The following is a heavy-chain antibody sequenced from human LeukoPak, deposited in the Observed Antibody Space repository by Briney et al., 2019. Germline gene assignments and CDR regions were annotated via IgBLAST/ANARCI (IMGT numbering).Heavy chain of an antibody. J-gene: IGHJ3*02. V-gene: IGHV3-23*01. CDR2: IGGSGGST. D-gene: IGHD6-13*01. Sequence: GGSLRLSCAASGFTFSSYAMSWFRQAPGKGLEWVSAIGGSGGSTYYADSVKGRFTISRDNSKNTLCLQMNSLRAEDTAVYYCAKDREQQLIRTDAFDIWGPGTLVTVSS. CDR3: AKDREQQLIRTDAFDI. CDR1: GFTFSSYA.